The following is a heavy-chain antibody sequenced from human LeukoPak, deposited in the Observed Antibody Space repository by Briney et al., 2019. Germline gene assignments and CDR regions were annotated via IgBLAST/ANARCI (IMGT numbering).Heavy chain of an antibody. V-gene: IGHV5-51*01. J-gene: IGHJ5*02. Sequence: GESLKISCQGFGYSFTSYWIGWVRQMPGKGMEWMGVIYPGDLRVRYNPSFQGQVTISVEKSINTAYLQWVSLRASDSAMYYCACRDLTSTWSFPWGQGTLVTVSS. CDR3: ACRDLTSTWSFP. D-gene: IGHD6-13*01. CDR1: GYSFTSYW. CDR2: IYPGDLRV.